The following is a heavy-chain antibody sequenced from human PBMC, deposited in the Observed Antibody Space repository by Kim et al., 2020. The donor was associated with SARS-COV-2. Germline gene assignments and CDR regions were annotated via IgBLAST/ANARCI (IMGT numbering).Heavy chain of an antibody. V-gene: IGHV3-7*03. CDR3: ARDARYCTSTSFPTESWFDP. CDR2: IKEDGSER. CDR1: GFTFSSYW. J-gene: IGHJ5*02. Sequence: GGSLRLSCAASGFTFSSYWMSWVRQAPGKGLEWVANIKEDGSERYYVGSVEGRFTISRDNAKNSLYLQMNSLRAEDTAVYYCARDARYCTSTSFPTESWFDPWGQGTLVTVSS. D-gene: IGHD2-2*01.